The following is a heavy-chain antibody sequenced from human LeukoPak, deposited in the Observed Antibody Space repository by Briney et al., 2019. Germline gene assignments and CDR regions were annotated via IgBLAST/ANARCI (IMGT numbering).Heavy chain of an antibody. CDR3: AKGSGSYPGSGYGMDV. Sequence: GGSLRLSCAASGFTFSSYAMSWVRQAPGKGLEWVSAISGSGGSTYYADSVKGRFTISRDNPKNTLYLQMNSLRAEDTAVYYCAKGSGSYPGSGYGMDVWGQGTTVTVSS. CDR2: ISGSGGST. CDR1: GFTFSSYA. V-gene: IGHV3-23*01. D-gene: IGHD1-26*01. J-gene: IGHJ6*02.